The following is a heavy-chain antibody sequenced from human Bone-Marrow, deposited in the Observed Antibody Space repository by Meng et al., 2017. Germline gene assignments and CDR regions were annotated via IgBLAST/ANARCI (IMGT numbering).Heavy chain of an antibody. CDR1: GFTFTNFA. CDR3: AKDSGRYSSFDY. D-gene: IGHD1-26*01. V-gene: IGHV3-23*01. Sequence: GESLKISCAASGFTFTNFAMTWVRQAPEKGLEWVSGISGSGDSTYYADSVKGRFTISRDNSKNTLYLQMNSLRAEDTALYYCAKDSGRYSSFDYWGQGILVTVSS. J-gene: IGHJ4*02. CDR2: ISGSGDST.